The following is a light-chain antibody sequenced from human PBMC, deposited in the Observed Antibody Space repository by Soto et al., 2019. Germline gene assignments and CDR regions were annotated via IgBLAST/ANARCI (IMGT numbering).Light chain of an antibody. CDR1: QSVSTY. CDR3: QQYNNWPPIT. J-gene: IGKJ5*01. Sequence: VLTQSPATLSLSPLDSDKLSCSPSQSVSTYLAWYQQKPGQAPRLLISGASTRATGIPARFSGSGSGTEFTLTISSLQSEDFAVYYCQQYNNWPPITFGQGTRLEI. V-gene: IGKV3-15*01. CDR2: GAS.